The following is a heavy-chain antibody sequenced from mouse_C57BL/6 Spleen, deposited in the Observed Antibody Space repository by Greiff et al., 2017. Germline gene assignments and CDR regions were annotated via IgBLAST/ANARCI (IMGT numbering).Heavy chain of an antibody. CDR3: TRGQTAQATGFAD. D-gene: IGHD3-2*02. J-gene: IGHJ3*01. V-gene: IGHV5-9-1*02. CDR1: GFTFSSYA. Sequence: DVMLVESGGDLVKPGGSLKLSCAASGFTFSSYAMSWVRQTPEKRLEWVAYISSGGDYIYYADTVKGRFTISRDNARNTLYLQMSSLKAEDTAMYYCTRGQTAQATGFADWGQGTLVTVSA. CDR2: ISSGGDYI.